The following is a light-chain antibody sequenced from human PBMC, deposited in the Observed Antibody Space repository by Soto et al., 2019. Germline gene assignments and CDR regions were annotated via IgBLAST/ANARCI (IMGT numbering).Light chain of an antibody. Sequence: EIVMTQSPATLSVSPGERATLSCRASQSVSSDLAWYQQKPGQAPRLLIYGAFTRATGIPARFSGSGSGTEFTLSISSLQSEDFAVYYCQQYNNWPGTFGPGTKVDIK. CDR2: GAF. CDR3: QQYNNWPGT. CDR1: QSVSSD. V-gene: IGKV3-15*01. J-gene: IGKJ3*01.